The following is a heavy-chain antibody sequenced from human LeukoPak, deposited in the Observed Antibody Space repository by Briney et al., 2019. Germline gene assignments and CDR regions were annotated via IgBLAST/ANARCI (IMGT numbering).Heavy chain of an antibody. V-gene: IGHV3-7*03. CDR1: GLTFSTYS. CDR2: IKEDGSEK. J-gene: IGHJ4*02. D-gene: IGHD1-26*01. Sequence: GGSLRLSCAASGLTFSTYSMHWVRQAPGKGLEWVANIKEDGSEKYYVDSVKGRFTISRDNAKNSLCLQMNSLRAEDTAIYYCVRSGGYWGQGTLVTVSS. CDR3: VRSGGY.